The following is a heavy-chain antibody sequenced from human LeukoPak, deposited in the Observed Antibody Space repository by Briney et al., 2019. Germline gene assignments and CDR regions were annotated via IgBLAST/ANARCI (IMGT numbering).Heavy chain of an antibody. D-gene: IGHD2-15*01. J-gene: IGHJ4*02. CDR1: GDSISGNY. V-gene: IGHV4-59*01. CDR2: IYYSGDT. Sequence: SETLSLTCSVSGDSISGNYWSWMRQPPGKELEWIGYIYYSGDTNYNPSLKSRVTMSVDTSKNQFSVNLSSVTAADTAVYYCARLLAGCSGSMCRAHFDYWGQGTLVTVSS. CDR3: ARLLAGCSGSMCRAHFDY.